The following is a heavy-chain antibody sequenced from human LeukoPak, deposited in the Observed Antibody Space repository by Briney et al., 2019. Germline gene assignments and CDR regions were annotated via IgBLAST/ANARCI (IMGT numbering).Heavy chain of an antibody. CDR2: IYYSGST. J-gene: IGHJ4*02. CDR3: ARAVIRMATPFDY. CDR1: GGSISSYY. D-gene: IGHD5-24*01. Sequence: PSETLSLTCTVSGGSISSYYWSWIRQPPGKGLEWIGYIYYSGSTNYNPSLKSRVTISVDTSKNQFSLKLSSVTAADTAVYYCARAVIRMATPFDYWGQGTRVTVSS. V-gene: IGHV4-59*01.